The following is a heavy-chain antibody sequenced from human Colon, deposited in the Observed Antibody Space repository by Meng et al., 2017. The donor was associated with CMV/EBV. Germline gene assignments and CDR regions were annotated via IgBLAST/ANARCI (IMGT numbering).Heavy chain of an antibody. J-gene: IGHJ6*02. V-gene: IGHV3-23*03. Sequence: GESLKISCAGSGFTFSNHAMSWVRQAPGKGLEWVSVIYAGGRSKYFADSVKGRFIISRDDSKNTLYMEMNSLRAEDTAVYYCAKGSLEWLYYGMDVWGQGTTVTVSS. CDR3: AKGSLEWLYYGMDV. CDR2: IYAGGRSK. CDR1: GFTFSNHA. D-gene: IGHD3-3*01.